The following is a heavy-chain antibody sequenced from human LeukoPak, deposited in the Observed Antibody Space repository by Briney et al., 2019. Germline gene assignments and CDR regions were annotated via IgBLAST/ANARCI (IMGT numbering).Heavy chain of an antibody. CDR3: AKDLFQGGSYFFNY. V-gene: IGHV3-30*02. CDR2: IRYDGSNK. Sequence: GGSLRLSCAASGFTFSSYGMHWVRQAPGKGLEWVAFIRYDGSNKYYADSVKGRLTISRDNSKNTLYLQMNSLRAEDTAVYYCAKDLFQGGSYFFNYWGQGTLVTVSS. J-gene: IGHJ4*02. D-gene: IGHD1-26*01. CDR1: GFTFSSYG.